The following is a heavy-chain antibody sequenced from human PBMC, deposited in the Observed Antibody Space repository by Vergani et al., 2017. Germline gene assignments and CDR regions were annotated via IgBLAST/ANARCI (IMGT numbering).Heavy chain of an antibody. Sequence: EVQLVESGGGLVQPGGSLRLSCAASGFTFSTYDMHWVRQATGKGLEWVSAIGTAGDTYYPGSVKGRFTISRDNSKNTLYLQMNSLRAEDTAVYYCAKEPTSRFRVYYFDYWGQGTLVTVSS. V-gene: IGHV3-13*01. CDR2: IGTAGDT. J-gene: IGHJ4*02. CDR3: AKEPTSRFRVYYFDY. D-gene: IGHD2-2*01. CDR1: GFTFSTYD.